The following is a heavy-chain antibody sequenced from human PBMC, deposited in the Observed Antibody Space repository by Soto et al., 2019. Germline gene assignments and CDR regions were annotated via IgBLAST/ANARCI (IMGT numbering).Heavy chain of an antibody. CDR3: ASYYSGGSCSNAFDI. CDR1: GFTVSSNY. V-gene: IGHV3-53*04. Sequence: GGSLRLSCAASGFTVSSNYMSWVRQAPGKGLEWVSVIYSGGSTYYADSVKGRFTISRHNSKNTLYLQMNSLRAEDTAVYYCASYYSGGSCSNAFDIWGQGTMVTVSS. D-gene: IGHD2-15*01. J-gene: IGHJ3*02. CDR2: IYSGGST.